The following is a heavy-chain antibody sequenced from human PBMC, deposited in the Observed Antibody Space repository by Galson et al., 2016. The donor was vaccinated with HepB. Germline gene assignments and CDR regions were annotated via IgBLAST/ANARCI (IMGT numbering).Heavy chain of an antibody. J-gene: IGHJ5*02. CDR1: GGSINNQY. D-gene: IGHD3-9*01. Sequence: SETLSLTCTVSGGSINNQYWSWLRQPPGMGLEWIGYSYYNGGNTKFSPSLKSRVTISVDTSKNQFSLRLSSVTAADSAVYYCARTGDILEYNWFDPWGQGILVTVSS. CDR3: ARTGDILEYNWFDP. CDR2: SYYNGGNT. V-gene: IGHV4-59*11.